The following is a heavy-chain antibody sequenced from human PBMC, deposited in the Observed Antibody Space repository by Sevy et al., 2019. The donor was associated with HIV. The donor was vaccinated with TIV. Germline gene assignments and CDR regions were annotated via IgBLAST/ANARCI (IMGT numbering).Heavy chain of an antibody. J-gene: IGHJ4*02. D-gene: IGHD1-26*01. CDR3: ARDSGSYPYYFDY. CDR1: GGSISSGSYY. Sequence: SETLSLTWTVSGGSISSGSYYWSWIRQSPGKGLEWIGYIHYSGSTNYNPSLKSRVTISVDTSKNQFSLKLSSVTAVDTAVYYCARDSGSYPYYFDYWSQGTLVTVSS. V-gene: IGHV4-61*01. CDR2: IHYSGST.